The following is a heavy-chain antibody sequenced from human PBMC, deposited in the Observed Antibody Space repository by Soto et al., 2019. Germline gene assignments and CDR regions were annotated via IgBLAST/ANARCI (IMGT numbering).Heavy chain of an antibody. CDR3: ARGRYCSGGSCYGVDP. CDR1: GYSFTTYA. Sequence: QVQLVQSGAEVKKPGASVKVSCKASGYSFTTYAIHWVRQAPGQRLEWMGWINAGNGNTRYSQKFQGRVTITRDTSANTAYMELCSLRSEDTAVYYCARGRYCSGGSCYGVDPWGQGTLVTVSS. D-gene: IGHD2-15*01. J-gene: IGHJ5*02. CDR2: INAGNGNT. V-gene: IGHV1-3*01.